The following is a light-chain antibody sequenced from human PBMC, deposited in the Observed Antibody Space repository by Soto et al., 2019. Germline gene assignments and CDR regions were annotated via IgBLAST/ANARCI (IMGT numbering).Light chain of an antibody. CDR2: DAS. J-gene: IGKJ1*01. CDR3: QQSSNWPRGT. V-gene: IGKV3-11*01. Sequence: EIVLTQSPATLSLSPGERATLSCRASQSVRSNLAWYQQKPGQAPRLLIYDASIRATGIPGRFSGSGSGTDFTLTISSLEPEDFAVYYCQQSSNWPRGTFGQGTKVEVK. CDR1: QSVRSN.